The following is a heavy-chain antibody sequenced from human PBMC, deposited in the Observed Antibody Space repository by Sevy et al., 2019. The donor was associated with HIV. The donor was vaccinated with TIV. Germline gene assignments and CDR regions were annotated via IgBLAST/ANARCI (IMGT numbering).Heavy chain of an antibody. CDR1: GFTFNSFA. CDR2: ISYDGSNK. V-gene: IGHV3-30-3*01. CDR3: ARDEQWLVHGGDAFDI. Sequence: GGSLRLSCAASGFTFNSFAMNWVRQTPGKGLEWVAVISYDGSNKYYADSVKGRFTISRDNSKNTLYLQMNSLRAEDTAVYYCARDEQWLVHGGDAFDIWGQGTMVTVSS. J-gene: IGHJ3*02. D-gene: IGHD6-19*01.